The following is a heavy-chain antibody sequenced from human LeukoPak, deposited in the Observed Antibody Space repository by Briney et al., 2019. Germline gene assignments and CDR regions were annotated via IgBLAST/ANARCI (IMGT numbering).Heavy chain of an antibody. Sequence: PSETLSLTCTVSGGPISSSSYYWGWIRQPPGKGLEWIGSIYYSGSTYYNPSLKSRVTISVDTSKNQFSLKLSSVTAADTAVYYCAREDGDYGGSFDYWGQGTLVTVSS. CDR1: GGPISSSSYY. CDR2: IYYSGST. V-gene: IGHV4-39*07. CDR3: AREDGDYGGSFDY. J-gene: IGHJ4*02. D-gene: IGHD4-17*01.